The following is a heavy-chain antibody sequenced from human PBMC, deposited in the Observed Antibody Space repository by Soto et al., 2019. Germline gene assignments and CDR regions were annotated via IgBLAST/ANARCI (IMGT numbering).Heavy chain of an antibody. CDR3: GTDGFYGMDV. V-gene: IGHV3-11*05. D-gene: IGHD6-25*01. CDR1: GFTFSDYY. CDR2: ISSSSSYT. J-gene: IGHJ6*02. Sequence: QVQLVESGGGLVKPGGSPRLSCAASGFTFSDYYMSWIRQAPGKGLEWVSYISSSSSYTNYADSVKGRFTISRDNAKNSLYLQMNSLRAEDTAVYYCGTDGFYGMDVWGQGTTVTVSS.